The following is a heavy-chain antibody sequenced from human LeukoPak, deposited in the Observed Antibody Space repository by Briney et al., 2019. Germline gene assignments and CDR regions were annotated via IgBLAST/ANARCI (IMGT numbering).Heavy chain of an antibody. J-gene: IGHJ4*02. CDR1: GGSISSYY. CDR3: ARYDSSGYYYAFDY. Sequence: SETLFLTCTVSGGSISSYYGSWIRQPPGKGLEWIGYIYYSGSTNYNPSLKSRVTISVDTSKNQFSLKLSSVTAADTAVYYCARYDSSGYYYAFDYWGQGTLVTVSS. D-gene: IGHD3-22*01. CDR2: IYYSGST. V-gene: IGHV4-59*01.